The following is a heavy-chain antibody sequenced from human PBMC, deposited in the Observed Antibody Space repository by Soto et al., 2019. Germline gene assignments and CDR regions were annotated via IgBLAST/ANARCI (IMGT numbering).Heavy chain of an antibody. D-gene: IGHD4-17*01. CDR3: ARDPGDDYDVFDY. J-gene: IGHJ4*02. Sequence: SETLSLTCTVSGGSISSGGYYWSWIRQHPGKGLEWIGYIYYSGSTYYNPSLKSRVTISVDTSKNQFSLKLSSVTAADTAVYYCARDPGDDYDVFDYWGQGTLVTVYS. CDR1: GGSISSGGYY. V-gene: IGHV4-31*03. CDR2: IYYSGST.